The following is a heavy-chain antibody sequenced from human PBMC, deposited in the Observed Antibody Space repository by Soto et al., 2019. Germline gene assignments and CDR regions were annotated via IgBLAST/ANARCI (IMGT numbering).Heavy chain of an antibody. D-gene: IGHD3-10*01. CDR2: VSGSGGTT. CDR3: GQPPPNYFAARAFDL. Sequence: EVQLLESGGGLVQPGGSLRLSRAASGFTFSNYDMTWVRQAPGTGLEWVSTVSGSGGTTYYADSVKGRFTISRDNSKNTVHLQMNSLKAEYTAVYNCGQPPPNYFAARAFDLWGQGTMVTFSS. J-gene: IGHJ3*01. V-gene: IGHV3-23*01. CDR1: GFTFSNYD.